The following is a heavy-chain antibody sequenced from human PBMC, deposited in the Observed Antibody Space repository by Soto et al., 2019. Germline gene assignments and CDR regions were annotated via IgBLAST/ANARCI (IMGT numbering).Heavy chain of an antibody. J-gene: IGHJ6*02. V-gene: IGHV1-18*04. CDR2: ISAYNGNT. CDR1: GYTFTSYG. CDR3: ARAAPKLSSSSGVDV. D-gene: IGHD6-6*01. Sequence: ASVKVSCKASGYTFTSYGISWVRQAPGRGLEWMGWISAYNGNTNYAQKLQGRVTMTTDTSTSTAYMELRSLRSDDTAVYYCARAAPKLSSSSGVDVWGQGTTVTVSS.